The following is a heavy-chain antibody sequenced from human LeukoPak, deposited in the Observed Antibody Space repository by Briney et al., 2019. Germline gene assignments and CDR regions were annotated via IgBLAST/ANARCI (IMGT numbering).Heavy chain of an antibody. J-gene: IGHJ6*03. CDR3: ARSPGIAVAGPRNYHYYMDV. V-gene: IGHV1-18*01. Sequence: ASVKVSCKASGYTFTSYGISWVRQAPGQGLEWMGWISAYNGNTNYAQKLQGRVTMTTDTSTSTAYMELRSLRSDDTAVYYCARSPGIAVAGPRNYHYYMDVWGKGTTVTISS. CDR2: ISAYNGNT. CDR1: GYTFTSYG. D-gene: IGHD6-19*01.